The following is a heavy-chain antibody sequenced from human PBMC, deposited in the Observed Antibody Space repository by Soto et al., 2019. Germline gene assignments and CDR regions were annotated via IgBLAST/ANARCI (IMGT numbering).Heavy chain of an antibody. CDR2: INPDNGNT. CDR3: ARDGDSSSWYVDYYYGMDV. D-gene: IGHD6-13*01. CDR1: RYTFTSYG. J-gene: IGHJ6*02. V-gene: IGHV1-3*01. Sequence: QVQLVQSGAGVKKPGASVKVSCKASRYTFTSYGVHWVRQAPGQRLEWMGWINPDNGNTKYSQKFQGRVTIIRDTFASTAYMELSSLRSEDTAVYYCARDGDSSSWYVDYYYGMDVWGQGTTVTVSS.